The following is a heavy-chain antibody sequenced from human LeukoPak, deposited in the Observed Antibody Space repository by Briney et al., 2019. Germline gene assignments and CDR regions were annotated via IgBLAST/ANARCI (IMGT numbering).Heavy chain of an antibody. CDR1: GFTFSSYN. J-gene: IGHJ4*02. Sequence: GGSLRLSCAASGFTFSSYNMNWVRQAPGKGLEWVSSITSGSSYIYYADSVKGRFTISRDNAKNSLYLQMNSLRAEDTAVYYCARGGGWAVDYWGQGTLVTVSS. CDR2: ITSGSSYI. V-gene: IGHV3-21*01. CDR3: ARGGGWAVDY. D-gene: IGHD3-16*01.